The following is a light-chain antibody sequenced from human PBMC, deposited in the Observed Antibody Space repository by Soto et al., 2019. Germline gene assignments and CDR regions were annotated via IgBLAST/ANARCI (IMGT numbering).Light chain of an antibody. CDR2: WAS. V-gene: IGKV4-1*01. J-gene: IGKJ4*01. CDR3: QKYNIAPLT. CDR1: QSALFSASNKNY. Sequence: DVVLTQSPDSLALSLGETATITCKTTQSALFSASNKNYIAWYQRRPGQPLKLLFYWASTRASGVPERFSGSGSGTDFTLTISSLQPEDVEAYYCQKYNIAPLTLGGGPKFDIK.